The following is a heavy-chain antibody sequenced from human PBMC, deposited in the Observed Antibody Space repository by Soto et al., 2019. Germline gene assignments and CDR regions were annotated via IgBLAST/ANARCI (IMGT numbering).Heavy chain of an antibody. CDR3: ARDRGYDAHDYYYNAMDV. CDR1: GFTFRTYT. CDR2: IRGFSPYT. D-gene: IGHD3-10*01. V-gene: IGHV3-21*01. J-gene: IGHJ6*02. Sequence: EVQLVESGGGLVKPGGSLRLSCISSGFTFRTYTMNWVRQAPGKGLEWVSGIRGFSPYTFYAESVRGRFTISRDNAKNSRFPQMDSLRAEDTAVYYCARDRGYDAHDYYYNAMDVWGQGTTVTVSS.